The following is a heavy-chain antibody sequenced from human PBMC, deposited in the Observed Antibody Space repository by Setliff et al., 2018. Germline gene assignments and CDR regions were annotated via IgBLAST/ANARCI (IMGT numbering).Heavy chain of an antibody. CDR1: GDSISSTSYQ. D-gene: IGHD3-10*01. CDR2: IYYTGTA. V-gene: IGHV4-39*01. CDR3: ARHEFVGGYYGSVTYRHLDY. Sequence: PSETLSLTCTVSGDSISSTSYQWGWVRQPPGKGLEWIGSIYYTGTAYYNPSLKSRVTISVDTSKNQFSLQVTSLAATDTALYFCARHEFVGGYYGSVTYRHLDYWGQGILVTV. J-gene: IGHJ4*02.